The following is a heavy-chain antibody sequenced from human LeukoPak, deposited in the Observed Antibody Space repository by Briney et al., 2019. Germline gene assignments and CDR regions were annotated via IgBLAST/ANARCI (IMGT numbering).Heavy chain of an antibody. CDR2: ISPGGGGT. D-gene: IGHD2-21*01. CDR3: AKRIPPNPFVY. CDR1: GFIFNNYA. J-gene: IGHJ4*02. V-gene: IGHV3-23*01. Sequence: GGSLRLSCAASGFIFNNYALHWVRQAPGKGLEWVSGISPGGGGTYYADSVKGRFTISRDNSKNTLYLQMNSLRAEDTAVYYCAKRIPPNPFVYWGQGALVTVSS.